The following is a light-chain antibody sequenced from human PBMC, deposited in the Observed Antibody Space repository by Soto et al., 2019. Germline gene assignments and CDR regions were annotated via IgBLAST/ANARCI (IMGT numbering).Light chain of an antibody. CDR1: SSDVGGYNY. CDR2: DVS. CDR3: SSWTSSSTYV. J-gene: IGLJ1*01. V-gene: IGLV2-14*01. Sequence: QSVLTQPASVSGSPGQSIAISCTGTSSDVGGYNYVSWYQQYPGEAPKLVIYDVSNRPSGVSNRFSGSKSVNTASLTISGLQAEDEADYYCSSWTSSSTYVFGTGTKLTVL.